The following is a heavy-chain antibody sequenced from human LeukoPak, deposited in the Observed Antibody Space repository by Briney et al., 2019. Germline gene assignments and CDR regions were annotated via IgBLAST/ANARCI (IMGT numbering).Heavy chain of an antibody. V-gene: IGHV4-39*07. CDR1: GGSIGSSSHY. J-gene: IGHJ3*02. Sequence: SDTLSLTCTVSGGSIGSSSHYWGWIRQPPGKGLEWIGSMYYRGSTYHNPSLKTRVTISVDTSKNQFFLKLSSVTAADTAVYYCARVTQQQLTDAFNIWGQGTMVTVSS. CDR2: MYYRGST. CDR3: ARVTQQQLTDAFNI. D-gene: IGHD6-13*01.